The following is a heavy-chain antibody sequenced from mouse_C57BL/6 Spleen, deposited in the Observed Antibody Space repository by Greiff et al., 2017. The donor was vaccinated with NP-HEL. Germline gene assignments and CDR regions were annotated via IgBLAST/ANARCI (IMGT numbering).Heavy chain of an antibody. CDR3: ARNYGSSYSAWFAY. CDR2: ISSGSSTI. D-gene: IGHD1-1*01. V-gene: IGHV5-17*01. Sequence: EVQRVESGGGLVKPGGSLKLSCAASGFTFSDYGMHWVRQAPEKGLEWVAYISSGSSTIYYADTVKGRFTISRDNAKNTLFLQRTSLRSEDTAMYYCARNYGSSYSAWFAYWGQGTLVTVSA. CDR1: GFTFSDYG. J-gene: IGHJ3*01.